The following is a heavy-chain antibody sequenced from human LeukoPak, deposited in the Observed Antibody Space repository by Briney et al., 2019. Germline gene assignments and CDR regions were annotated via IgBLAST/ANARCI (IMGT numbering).Heavy chain of an antibody. CDR1: GGSFSGYY. Sequence: PSETLSLTCAVYGGSFSGYYWSWIRQPPGKGLEWIGEINHSGSTNYSPSLKSRVTISVDTSKNQFSLKLSSVTAADTAVYYCAQDSSGDAFDIWGQGTMVTVSS. V-gene: IGHV4-34*01. D-gene: IGHD3-22*01. CDR3: AQDSSGDAFDI. J-gene: IGHJ3*02. CDR2: INHSGST.